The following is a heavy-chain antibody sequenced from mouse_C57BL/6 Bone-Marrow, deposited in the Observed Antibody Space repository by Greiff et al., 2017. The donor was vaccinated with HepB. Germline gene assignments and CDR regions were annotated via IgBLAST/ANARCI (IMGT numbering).Heavy chain of an antibody. D-gene: IGHD1-1*01. CDR1: GFNIKDDY. Sequence: VQLQQSGAELVRPGASVKLSCTASGFNIKDDYMHWVKQRPEQGLEWIGWIDPENGDTEYASKFQGKATITADTSSNTAYLQLSSRTSEDTAVYYCTTTLLLPFNYWGQGTTLTVSS. CDR3: TTTLLLPFNY. CDR2: IDPENGDT. J-gene: IGHJ2*01. V-gene: IGHV14-4*01.